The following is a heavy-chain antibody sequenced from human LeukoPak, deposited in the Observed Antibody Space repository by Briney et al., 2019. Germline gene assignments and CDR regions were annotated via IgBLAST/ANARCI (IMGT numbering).Heavy chain of an antibody. J-gene: IGHJ4*02. D-gene: IGHD2-8*01. V-gene: IGHV3-23*01. Sequence: GWSLRLSCAASGFTFSSYAMSWVRQAPGKGLEWVSAISGSGGSTYYADSVKGRFTISRDNSKNTLYLQMNSLRAEDTAVYYCAKAPWRDIVLMVYAIGGQGTLVTVSS. CDR2: ISGSGGST. CDR3: AKAPWRDIVLMVYAI. CDR1: GFTFSSYA.